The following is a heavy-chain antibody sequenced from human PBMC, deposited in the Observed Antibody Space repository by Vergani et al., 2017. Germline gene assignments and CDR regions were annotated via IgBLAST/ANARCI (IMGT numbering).Heavy chain of an antibody. V-gene: IGHV3-7*01. Sequence: EVHLVESGGGLVQPGGSLRLSCAASGFTFSRYWMGWVRQAPGKGLEWVANIQQDGSETYYVDSVKGRFTISRDSAKNSMYLQMNSLRAEDTAVYYCARAPDWNLGDYWGQGTLVTVSS. D-gene: IGHD1-7*01. J-gene: IGHJ4*02. CDR3: ARAPDWNLGDY. CDR2: IQQDGSET. CDR1: GFTFSRYW.